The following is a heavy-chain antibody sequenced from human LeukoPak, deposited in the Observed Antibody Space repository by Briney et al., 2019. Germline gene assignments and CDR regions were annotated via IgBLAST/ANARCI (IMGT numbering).Heavy chain of an antibody. CDR1: GFTFSSYA. J-gene: IGHJ4*02. CDR3: AREGDLWSGYPYSFDY. CDR2: ISGGGGTT. V-gene: IGHV3-23*01. Sequence: GGSLRLSCAASGFTFSSYAMSWVRQAPGKGLEWVSVISGGGGTTYYADSVKGRFTISRDNSKNTLYLQMNSLRAEDTAVYYCAREGDLWSGYPYSFDYWGRGTLVTVSS. D-gene: IGHD3-3*01.